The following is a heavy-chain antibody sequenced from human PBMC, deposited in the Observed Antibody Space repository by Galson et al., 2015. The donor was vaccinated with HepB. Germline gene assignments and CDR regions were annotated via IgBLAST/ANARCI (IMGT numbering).Heavy chain of an antibody. D-gene: IGHD2-2*01. CDR2: INPSGGST. Sequence: SCKASGYTFTSYYMHWVRQAPGQGLEWMGIINPSGGSTSYAQKFQGRVTMTRDTSTSTVYMELSSLRSEDTAVYYCARDLSGYCSSTSCPFGPYGMDVWGQGTTVTVSS. CDR3: ARDLSGYCSSTSCPFGPYGMDV. V-gene: IGHV1-46*01. CDR1: GYTFTSYY. J-gene: IGHJ6*02.